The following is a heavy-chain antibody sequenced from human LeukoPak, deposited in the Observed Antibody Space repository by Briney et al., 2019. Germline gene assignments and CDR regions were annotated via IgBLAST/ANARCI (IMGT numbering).Heavy chain of an antibody. D-gene: IGHD2-2*02. Sequence: ASVKVSCKASGGTFSSYAINWVRQAAGQGLEWMGWMNPNSGNTGYAQKFQGRVTVTRTTSISTAYMELGSLTSGDTAVYYCTRGSQNCASASCYNFWGQGTLVTVSS. J-gene: IGHJ4*02. V-gene: IGHV1-8*02. CDR3: TRGSQNCASASCYNF. CDR1: GGTFSSYA. CDR2: MNPNSGNT.